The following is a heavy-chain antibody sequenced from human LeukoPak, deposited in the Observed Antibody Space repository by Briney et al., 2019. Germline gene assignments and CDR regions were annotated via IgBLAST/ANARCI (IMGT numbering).Heavy chain of an antibody. CDR3: ARVVADAFDI. D-gene: IGHD5-12*01. V-gene: IGHV4-39*07. J-gene: IGHJ3*02. CDR2: IYYSGST. Sequence: SVTLSLTCTVSGGSISSSSYYWGWIRQPPGKGLEWIGSIYYSGSTYYNPSLKSRVTISVDTSKNQFSLKLSSVTAADTAVYYCARVVADAFDIWGQGTMVTVSS. CDR1: GGSISSSSYY.